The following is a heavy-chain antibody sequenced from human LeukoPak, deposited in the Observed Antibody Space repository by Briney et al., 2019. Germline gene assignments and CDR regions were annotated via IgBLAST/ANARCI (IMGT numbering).Heavy chain of an antibody. J-gene: IGHJ4*02. V-gene: IGHV3-21*01. CDR3: AREMGSSYYDSSGYYGFFDY. CDR2: ISSSSSYI. CDR1: GFTFSSYS. Sequence: GGSLILSCAASGFTFSSYSMNWVRQAPGKGLEWVSSISSSSSYIYYADSVKGRFTISRDNAKDSLYLQMNSLRAEDTAVYYCAREMGSSYYDSSGYYGFFDYWGQGTLVTVSS. D-gene: IGHD3-22*01.